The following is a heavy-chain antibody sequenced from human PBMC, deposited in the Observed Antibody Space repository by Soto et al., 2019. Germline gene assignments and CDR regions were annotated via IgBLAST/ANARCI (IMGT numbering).Heavy chain of an antibody. CDR2: ISSSGSTI. CDR1: GFTFSSYE. J-gene: IGHJ4*02. D-gene: IGHD3-3*02. CDR3: AVPFLEWLPHGTGSPRLDY. Sequence: GGSLRLSCASSGFTFSSYEMNWVRQAPGKGLEWVSYISSSGSTIYYADSVKGRFTISRDNAKNSLYLQMNSLRAEDTAVYYCAVPFLEWLPHGTGSPRLDYWGQGTLVTVSS. V-gene: IGHV3-48*03.